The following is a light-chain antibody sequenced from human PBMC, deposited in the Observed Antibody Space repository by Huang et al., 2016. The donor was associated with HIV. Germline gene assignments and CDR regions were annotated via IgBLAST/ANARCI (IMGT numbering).Light chain of an antibody. V-gene: IGKV3-11*01. CDR2: GAS. CDR3: QHRGGWRT. CDR1: HSITNS. J-gene: IGKJ4*01. Sequence: EIVLTQSPATLSFLPGERATLSCKASHSITNSLVWYQQRPGQTPRRLIYGASKRDTGIPDRFSGNGSGTDFALTISSLEPEDFAVYYCQHRGGWRTFGGGTRVEIK.